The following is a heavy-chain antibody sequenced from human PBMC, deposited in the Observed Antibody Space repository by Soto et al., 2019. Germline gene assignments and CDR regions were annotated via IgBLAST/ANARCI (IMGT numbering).Heavy chain of an antibody. CDR2: IWYDGSNK. D-gene: IGHD4-4*01. V-gene: IGHV3-33*01. Sequence: PGGSLRLSCAASGFTFSSYGMHWVRQAPGKGLEWVAVIWYDGSNKYYADSVKGRFTISRDNSKNTLYLQMNSLRAEDTAVYYCARGVSLPTVTTLRPYYFDYWGQGTLVTVSS. CDR1: GFTFSSYG. J-gene: IGHJ4*02. CDR3: ARGVSLPTVTTLRPYYFDY.